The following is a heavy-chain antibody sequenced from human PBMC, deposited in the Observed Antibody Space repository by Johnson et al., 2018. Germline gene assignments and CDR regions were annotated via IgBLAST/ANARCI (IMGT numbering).Heavy chain of an antibody. CDR3: AKVRSMVAVRTDAFDL. V-gene: IGHV3-74*03. CDR1: GFTFSSYW. D-gene: IGHD3-10*01. Sequence: VELQESGGGLVEHGGSLRLCCAASGFTFSSYWMHWVRQAPGKGLVWVSRINGDGSGTTYADSVKGRFTTSRDNAKNTLYLQMDSLRAEDTAVYYCAKVRSMVAVRTDAFDLWGRGTMVTVSS. J-gene: IGHJ3*01. CDR2: INGDGSGT.